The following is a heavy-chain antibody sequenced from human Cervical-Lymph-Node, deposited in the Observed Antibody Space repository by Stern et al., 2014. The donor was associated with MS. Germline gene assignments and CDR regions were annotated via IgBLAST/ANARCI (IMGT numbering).Heavy chain of an antibody. CDR1: GYTFNTYG. D-gene: IGHD6-13*01. CDR2: ISAYNGNT. J-gene: IGHJ6*02. V-gene: IGHV1-18*01. CDR3: ARDRLYSSSYYSLPEYKYFVMDV. Sequence: QVQLVQSGAEVKKPGASVKVSCKASGYTFNTYGMSWVRQAPGQGLEWMGWISAYNGNTNYAQKFQGRVTMTTDTSTSTAYMELRSLRSDDTAIYYCARDRLYSSSYYSLPEYKYFVMDVWGQGTTVTVSS.